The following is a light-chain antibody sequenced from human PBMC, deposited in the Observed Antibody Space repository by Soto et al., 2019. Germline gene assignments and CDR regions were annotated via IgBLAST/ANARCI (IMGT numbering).Light chain of an antibody. CDR2: GNN. CDR1: SSNIGNDY. V-gene: IGLV1-51*02. Sequence: QSVLTQPPSVSAAPGQKVTISCSGSSSNIGNDYVSWYQQLPGTAPKLLLYGNNKRPSGIPDRFSGSKSGTSATLGITGLQTGDEADYFCGAWDSSLSAGVFGGGTQLTVL. CDR3: GAWDSSLSAGV. J-gene: IGLJ2*01.